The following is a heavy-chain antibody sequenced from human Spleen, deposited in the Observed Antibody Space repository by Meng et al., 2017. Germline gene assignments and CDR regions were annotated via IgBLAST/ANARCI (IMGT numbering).Heavy chain of an antibody. CDR1: GFTFSDYY. J-gene: IGHJ6*02. D-gene: IGHD4-17*01. Sequence: GGSLRLSCAASGFTFSDYYMSWIRQAPGKGLEWVSYISSSGSTIYYADSVKGRFTISRDNAKNSLYLQMNSLRAEDTAVYYCARSLDYGDYSAYYYYALDVWGQGTTVTVSS. CDR3: ARSLDYGDYSAYYYYALDV. CDR2: ISSSGSTI. V-gene: IGHV3-11*01.